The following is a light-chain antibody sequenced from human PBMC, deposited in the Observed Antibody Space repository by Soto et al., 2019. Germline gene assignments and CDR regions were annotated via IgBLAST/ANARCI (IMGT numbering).Light chain of an antibody. CDR2: EGS. CDR1: SSDFGIYDL. J-gene: IGLJ2*01. CDR3: CSYAGNRTFV. V-gene: IGLV2-23*03. Sequence: QSALTQPASVSGSLGQSITVSCTTTSSDFGIYDLVSWYQQHPGKAPKVIIFEGSKWPSGVSNRFSGSTSGNTASLTISGLQADDEADYHCCSYAGNRTFVFGGGTKLTVL.